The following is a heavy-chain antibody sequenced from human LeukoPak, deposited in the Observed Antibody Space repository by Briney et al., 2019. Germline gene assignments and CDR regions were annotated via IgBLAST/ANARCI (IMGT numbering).Heavy chain of an antibody. D-gene: IGHD3-22*01. CDR3: ARSYYDSSGYYSLGVLDI. CDR1: GYIFTDYW. CDR2: IYPGDSDT. J-gene: IGHJ3*02. Sequence: GESLKISCKVSGYIFTDYWIGWVRQMPGKGLEWMGIIYPGDSDTRYSPSFQGQVTISADKSISTAYLQWNSLKASDTAMYYCARSYYDSSGYYSLGVLDIWGQGIVVTVSS. V-gene: IGHV5-51*01.